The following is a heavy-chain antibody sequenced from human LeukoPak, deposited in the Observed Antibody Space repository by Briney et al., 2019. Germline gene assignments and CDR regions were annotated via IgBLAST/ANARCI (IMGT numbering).Heavy chain of an antibody. D-gene: IGHD5-18*01. CDR3: SKAGDTNYYRYGDY. J-gene: IGHJ4*02. Sequence: PGGSLRLSCVTSGFIFSSYGLHWVRQTPGSGLEWVAFIRYDGNNQYYTDSVKGRFTISRDSSKNTLYLQMNNLRGEDTALYYCSKAGDTNYYRYGDYWGQGTLVTVSS. CDR2: IRYDGNNQ. V-gene: IGHV3-30*02. CDR1: GFIFSSYG.